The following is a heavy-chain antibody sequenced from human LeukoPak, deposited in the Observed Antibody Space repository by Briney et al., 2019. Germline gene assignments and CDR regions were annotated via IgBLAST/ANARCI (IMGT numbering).Heavy chain of an antibody. D-gene: IGHD6-13*01. Sequence: GGSLRLSCAASEFTFSSYWMTWVRQAPGKGLEWVANINQDGSDKYYVDSVKGRFTISRDNAKNSLYLQMNSLRAEDTAVYYCSRARKSSNWEYWGQGTLGTVSA. CDR3: SRARKSSNWEY. CDR2: INQDGSDK. V-gene: IGHV3-7*03. CDR1: EFTFSSYW. J-gene: IGHJ4*02.